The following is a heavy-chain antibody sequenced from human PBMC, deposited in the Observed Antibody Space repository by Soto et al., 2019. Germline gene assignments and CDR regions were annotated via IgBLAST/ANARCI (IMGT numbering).Heavy chain of an antibody. J-gene: IGHJ5*02. Sequence: QVQLVQSGAEVKKPGASVKVSCKASGYTFTSYYMHWVRQAPGQGLEWMGIINPSGGSTSYAQKFQGRVTITRDTSTSTVYMELSSLRSEDTAVYYCAREGVNDILTGYYEIRYNWFDPWGQGTLVTVSS. D-gene: IGHD3-9*01. V-gene: IGHV1-46*01. CDR3: AREGVNDILTGYYEIRYNWFDP. CDR2: INPSGGST. CDR1: GYTFTSYY.